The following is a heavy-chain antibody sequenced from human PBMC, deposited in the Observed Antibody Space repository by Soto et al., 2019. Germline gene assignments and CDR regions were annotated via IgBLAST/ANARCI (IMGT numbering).Heavy chain of an antibody. Sequence: GGSQRLSCAASGFTISTYAMTWVRQAPGKGLECVSGVTGSGGQIHYADSVKGRFTISKDNSKNSLYLQMSSLRDEDPALYYCAKDAVYNDGLWLMDSWGQGTLVTVSS. CDR1: GFTISTYA. CDR3: AKDAVYNDGLWLMDS. D-gene: IGHD2-21*01. V-gene: IGHV3-23*01. CDR2: VTGSGGQI. J-gene: IGHJ5*02.